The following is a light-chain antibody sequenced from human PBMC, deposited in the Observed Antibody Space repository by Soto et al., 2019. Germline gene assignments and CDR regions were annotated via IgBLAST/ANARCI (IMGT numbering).Light chain of an antibody. CDR3: QKYGRSPTWT. J-gene: IGKJ1*01. CDR1: QTISGTY. V-gene: IGKV3-20*01. Sequence: EIVLTQSPGTLSLSPGERAPLSRQARQTISGTYLAWYQQKPGQAHRLFIYSSSSRAAGVSDRFSGSGSGTDFSLTISRLEPEDLAMYDCQKYGRSPTWTFGQGTKVDIK. CDR2: SSS.